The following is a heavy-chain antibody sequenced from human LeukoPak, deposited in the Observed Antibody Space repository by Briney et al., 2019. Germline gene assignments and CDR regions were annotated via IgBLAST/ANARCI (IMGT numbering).Heavy chain of an antibody. V-gene: IGHV3-21*04. CDR3: AKGNCRGTSCYSDY. J-gene: IGHJ4*02. D-gene: IGHD2-2*02. CDR2: ISSTGSNI. Sequence: GGSLRLSCAASGSSFSSYSMNWVRQAPGRGLEWVSSISSTGSNIYYADSVKGRFTIARDNSKNTLYLQMNSLRAEDTAVYYCAKGNCRGTSCYSDYWGQGTLVTVSS. CDR1: GSSFSSYS.